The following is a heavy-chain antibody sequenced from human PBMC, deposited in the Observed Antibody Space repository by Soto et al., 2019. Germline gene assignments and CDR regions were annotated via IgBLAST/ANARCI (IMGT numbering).Heavy chain of an antibody. CDR2: INPTEGRT. D-gene: IGHD5-18*01. J-gene: IGHJ5*02. Sequence: QVQLVQSGAEVRKPGASVKLSCQTSGYLFNSYHMHWVRQAPGQGFAWMGVINPTEGRTRYSQKVQDRVTLTRDTSTSTVYMELSSLRSEDTAIYFCARGREISFGYNWFDPWGQGTLGTVSS. CDR3: ARGREISFGYNWFDP. CDR1: GYLFNSYH. V-gene: IGHV1-46*02.